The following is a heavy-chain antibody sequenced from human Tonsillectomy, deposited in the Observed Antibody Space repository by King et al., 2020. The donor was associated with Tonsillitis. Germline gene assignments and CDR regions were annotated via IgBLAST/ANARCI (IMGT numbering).Heavy chain of an antibody. CDR3: ARERIFNI. Sequence: VQLMESGGGLVQPGGSLRLSCAASGFTFSSYSMNWVRQAPGKGLEWGSYISSSSSTIYYADSVKGRFTISRDNAKNSLYLQMNSLRAEDTAVYYCARERIFNIWGQGTMVTVSS. J-gene: IGHJ3*02. V-gene: IGHV3-48*01. CDR2: ISSSSSTI. CDR1: GFTFSSYS. D-gene: IGHD3-9*01.